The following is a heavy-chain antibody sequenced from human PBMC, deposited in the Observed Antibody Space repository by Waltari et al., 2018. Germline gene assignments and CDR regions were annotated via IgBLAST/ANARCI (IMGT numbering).Heavy chain of an antibody. D-gene: IGHD2-15*01. J-gene: IGHJ4*02. Sequence: QLQLQESGPGLVKASETLSLTCTVSGDSISSSSYYWGWVRQPPGKGLEWSGNKYYSGSTYYIPSLKSRVTISGDTSKSQFSLKLSSVTAADTSMYYCVRHARTTSGGKHFDHWGQGMLVTVSP. V-gene: IGHV4-39*01. CDR3: VRHARTTSGGKHFDH. CDR1: GDSISSSSYY. CDR2: KYYSGST.